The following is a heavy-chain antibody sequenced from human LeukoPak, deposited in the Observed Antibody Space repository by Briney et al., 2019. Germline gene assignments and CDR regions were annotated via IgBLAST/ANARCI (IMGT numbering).Heavy chain of an antibody. Sequence: PGGSLRLSCTVSGFTVSSKPMSWVRQAPGKGLEWVSFIYSDNTHYSDSVKGRFTISRDNSKNTLYLQMNSLGPEDTAVYYCARDPYSGNYGNYYYYYMDVWGKGTTVTISS. D-gene: IGHD1-26*01. CDR3: ARDPYSGNYGNYYYYYMDV. V-gene: IGHV3-53*01. J-gene: IGHJ6*03. CDR2: IYSDNT. CDR1: GFTVSSKP.